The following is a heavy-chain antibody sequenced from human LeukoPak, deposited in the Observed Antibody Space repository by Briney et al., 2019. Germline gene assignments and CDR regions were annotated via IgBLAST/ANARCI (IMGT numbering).Heavy chain of an antibody. CDR1: GGSISNYY. D-gene: IGHD3-10*01. V-gene: IGHV4-59*08. CDR3: ARHRGSGSPYFDY. CDR2: IFYSGST. J-gene: IGHJ4*02. Sequence: SETLSLTCTVSGGSISNYYWSWIRQSPGKGLEWIGYIFYSGSTRYNPSLKSRVTISVDTSKNQSSLKLSSVTAADTAVYYCARHRGSGSPYFDYWGQGTLVTVSS.